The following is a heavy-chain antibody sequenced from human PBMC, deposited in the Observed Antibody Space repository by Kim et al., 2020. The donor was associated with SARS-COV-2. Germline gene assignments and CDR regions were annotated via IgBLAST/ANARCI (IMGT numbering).Heavy chain of an antibody. J-gene: IGHJ6*02. CDR3: SRRFVPTTSAYGMDV. D-gene: IGHD5-12*01. Sequence: GGSLRLSCAASGFTFSTYCMHWVRQAPGKGLVWVSRINSDGTSISYADSVKGRFTISRDNAKNTLYLQMNSLSAEDTAVYYCSRRFVPTTSAYGMDVWGQGTTVTVSS. CDR2: INSDGTSI. CDR1: GFTFSTYC. V-gene: IGHV3-74*01.